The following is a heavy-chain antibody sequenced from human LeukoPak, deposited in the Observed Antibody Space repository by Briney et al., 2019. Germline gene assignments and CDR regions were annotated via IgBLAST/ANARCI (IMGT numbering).Heavy chain of an antibody. V-gene: IGHV3-74*01. CDR3: ARGIVGAPGWFDP. D-gene: IGHD1-26*01. Sequence: GGSLRLSCAASGFTFSSYWMHWVRQAPGKGLVWVSRINSDGSSTSYADSVKGRSTISRDNAKNTLYLQMNSLRAEDTAVYYCARGIVGAPGWFDPWGQGTLVTVSS. CDR2: INSDGSST. CDR1: GFTFSSYW. J-gene: IGHJ5*02.